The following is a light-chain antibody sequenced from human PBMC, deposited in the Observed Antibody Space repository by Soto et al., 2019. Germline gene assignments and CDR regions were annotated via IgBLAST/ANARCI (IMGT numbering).Light chain of an antibody. CDR1: QSVSSNS. V-gene: IGKV3-20*01. Sequence: EIVLAQSPDTLSLSPGERASLSCRASQSVSSNSLAWYQQKAGQAPRLLVYGASSRATGIPDRFSGSGSGTDFTLTISRLEPEDFAVYFCQQYGSSRLTFGGGTKVEIK. CDR2: GAS. CDR3: QQYGSSRLT. J-gene: IGKJ4*01.